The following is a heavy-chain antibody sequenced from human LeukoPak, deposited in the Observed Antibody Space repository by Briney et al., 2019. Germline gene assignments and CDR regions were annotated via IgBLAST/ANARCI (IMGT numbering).Heavy chain of an antibody. CDR3: AREVAGNSHGFGIGY. CDR1: GFTFSSYA. Sequence: GGSLRLSCAASGFTFSSYAMSWVRQAPGKGLEWVSGINWNGGSIGYVDSVKGRFIISRDNAKNSLYLQMNSLRVEDTALYYCAREVAGNSHGFGIGYWGQGTLVTVSS. CDR2: INWNGGSI. V-gene: IGHV3-20*04. D-gene: IGHD6-25*01. J-gene: IGHJ4*02.